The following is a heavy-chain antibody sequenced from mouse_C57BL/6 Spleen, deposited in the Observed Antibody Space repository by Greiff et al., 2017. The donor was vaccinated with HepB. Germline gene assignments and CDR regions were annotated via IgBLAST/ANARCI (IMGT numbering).Heavy chain of an antibody. CDR3: ARVTTAEEGSY. J-gene: IGHJ2*01. Sequence: QVQLQQPGAELVKPGASVKLSCKASGYTFTSYWMHWVKQRPGQGLEWIGMIHPNSGSTNYNEKFKSKATLTVDKSSSTAYMQLSSLTSEDSAVYYCARVTTAEEGSYWGQGTTLTGST. CDR1: GYTFTSYW. D-gene: IGHD1-2*01. CDR2: IHPNSGST. V-gene: IGHV1-64*01.